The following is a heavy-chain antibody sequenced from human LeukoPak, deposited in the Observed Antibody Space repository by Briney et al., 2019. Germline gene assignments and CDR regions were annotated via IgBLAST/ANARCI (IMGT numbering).Heavy chain of an antibody. D-gene: IGHD3-22*01. CDR2: INAGNGNT. J-gene: IGHJ3*02. V-gene: IGHV1-3*01. CDR3: AQTLLNYYDSSGYYSGAFDI. Sequence: GASVKVSCKASGYTFTSYAMHWVRQAPGQWLEWMGWINAGNGNTKYSQKFQGRVTITRDTSASTAYMELSSLRSEDTAVYYCAQTLLNYYDSSGYYSGAFDIWGQGTMVTVSS. CDR1: GYTFTSYA.